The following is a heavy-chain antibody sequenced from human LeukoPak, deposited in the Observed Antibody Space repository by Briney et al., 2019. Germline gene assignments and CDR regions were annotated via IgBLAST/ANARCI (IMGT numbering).Heavy chain of an antibody. CDR3: AKDRRQLANFDY. CDR1: GFTFSSYG. D-gene: IGHD6-13*01. CDR2: FGGGGGPT. J-gene: IGHJ4*02. Sequence: PGGSLRLSCVASGFTFSSYGMSWVRQAPGKGLEWVSGFGGGGGPTYYADSVKGRFTISRDNSKNTLYLQMNGLRADDTAVYYCAKDRRQLANFDYWGQGTLVTVSS. V-gene: IGHV3-23*01.